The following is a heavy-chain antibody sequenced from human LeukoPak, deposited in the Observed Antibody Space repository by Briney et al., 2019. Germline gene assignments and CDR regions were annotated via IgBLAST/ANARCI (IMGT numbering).Heavy chain of an antibody. CDR3: ARAVDD. J-gene: IGHJ4*02. D-gene: IGHD4-17*01. CDR2: IYYSGST. Sequence: SETLSLTCTVSGGSISSYCWSWIRQPPGKGLEWIGYIYYSGSTNYNPSLKSRVTISVDTSKNQFSLKLCSVTAADTAVYYCARAVDDWGQGTLVTVSS. V-gene: IGHV4-59*01. CDR1: GGSISSYC.